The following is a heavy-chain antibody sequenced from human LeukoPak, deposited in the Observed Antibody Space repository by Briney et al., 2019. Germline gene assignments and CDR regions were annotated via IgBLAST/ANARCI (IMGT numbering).Heavy chain of an antibody. CDR2: IYTSGST. CDR1: GGSISNSY. Sequence: SETLSLTCTVSGGSISNSYWSWIRQPPGRGLEWIGYIYTSGSTNYNPSLKSRVTISVDTSKSQVSLKLSSVTAADTAVYYCARDAYDSGAYCPIFAYWGQGTLVTVSS. D-gene: IGHD3-22*01. V-gene: IGHV4-59*01. CDR3: ARDAYDSGAYCPIFAY. J-gene: IGHJ4*02.